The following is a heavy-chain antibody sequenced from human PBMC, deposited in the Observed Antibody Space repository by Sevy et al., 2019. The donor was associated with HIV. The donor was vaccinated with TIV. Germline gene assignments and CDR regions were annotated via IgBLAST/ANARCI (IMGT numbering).Heavy chain of an antibody. CDR3: ATAPGYYDSAPFDY. Sequence: GGSLRLSCAVSGFTFNNAWMNWVRQAPGTGLQWVGLIKSKIDGETTDYAAPVKGRFTISRDDSKNTLFLQMNSVKIEDTAVYYCATAPGYYDSAPFDYWGPGTLVTVSS. CDR1: GFTFNNAW. CDR2: IKSKIDGETT. V-gene: IGHV3-15*01. D-gene: IGHD3-22*01. J-gene: IGHJ4*02.